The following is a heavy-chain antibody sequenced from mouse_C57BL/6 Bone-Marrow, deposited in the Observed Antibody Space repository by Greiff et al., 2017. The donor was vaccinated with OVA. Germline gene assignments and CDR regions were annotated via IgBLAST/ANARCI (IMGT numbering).Heavy chain of an antibody. CDR2: IDPANGNT. V-gene: IGHV14-3*01. D-gene: IGHD1-1*01. CDR1: GFNIKNTY. J-gene: IGHJ1*03. CDR3: ARPYYYGSSYGGWYFDV. Sequence: EVQRVESVAELVRPGASVKLSCTASGFNIKNTYMHWVKQRPEQGLEWIGRIDPANGNTKYAPKFQGKATITADTSSNTAYLQLSSLTSEDTAIYYCARPYYYGSSYGGWYFDVWGTGTTVTVSS.